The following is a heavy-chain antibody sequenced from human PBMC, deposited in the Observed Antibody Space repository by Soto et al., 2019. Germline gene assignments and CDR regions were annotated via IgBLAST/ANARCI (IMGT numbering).Heavy chain of an antibody. J-gene: IGHJ6*02. CDR2: IIPIFGTA. CDR1: GGTFSSNA. CDR3: ARDLSCSSTSCYGRSYYGMDV. Sequence: SVKVSCKASGGTFSSNAISWVRQAPEQGLEWMGGIIPIFGTANYAQKFQGRVTITADESTSTAYMELSSLRSEDTAVYYCARDLSCSSTSCYGRSYYGMDVWGQGTTVTVSS. V-gene: IGHV1-69*13. D-gene: IGHD2-2*01.